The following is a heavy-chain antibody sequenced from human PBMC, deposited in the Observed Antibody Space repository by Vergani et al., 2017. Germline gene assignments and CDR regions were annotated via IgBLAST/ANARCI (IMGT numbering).Heavy chain of an antibody. CDR3: VRGVKYYYGMDV. V-gene: IGHV4-39*01. CDR1: GGSISSSSYY. CDR2: IYYSGST. Sequence: QLQLQASGPGLVKPSETLSLTCTVSGGSISSSSYYWGWIRQPPGKGLEWIGSIYYSGSTYYNPSLKSRVTISVDTSKNQFSQKLSSVTAADTAVYYSVRGVKYYYGMDVWGQGTTVTVSS. J-gene: IGHJ6*02. D-gene: IGHD3-10*01.